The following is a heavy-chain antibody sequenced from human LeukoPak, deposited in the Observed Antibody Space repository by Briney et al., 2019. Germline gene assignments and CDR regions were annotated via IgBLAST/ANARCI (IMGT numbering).Heavy chain of an antibody. Sequence: PGGSLRLSCAASGFTVSSNYMSWVRQAPGKGLEWVSVIYSGGSTYYADSVKGRFTISRDNSKNTLYLQMNSLRAEDTAVYYCARVLGGEYSGSYHYWGQGTLVTVSS. J-gene: IGHJ4*02. CDR2: IYSGGST. V-gene: IGHV3-66*01. D-gene: IGHD1-26*01. CDR1: GFTVSSNY. CDR3: ARVLGGEYSGSYHY.